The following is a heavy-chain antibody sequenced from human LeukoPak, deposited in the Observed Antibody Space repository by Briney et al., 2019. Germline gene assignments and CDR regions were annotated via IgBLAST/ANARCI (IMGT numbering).Heavy chain of an antibody. D-gene: IGHD2-21*02. J-gene: IGHJ6*02. V-gene: IGHV1-8*01. CDR1: GYTFTSYD. Sequence: ASVKVSCTASGYTFTSYDINWVRQATGQGLEWMGWMNPNSGNTGYAQKFQGRVTMTRDTSISTAYMELSNLRSDDTAVYYCARDDFPYGMDVWGQGTTVTVSS. CDR2: MNPNSGNT. CDR3: ARDDFPYGMDV.